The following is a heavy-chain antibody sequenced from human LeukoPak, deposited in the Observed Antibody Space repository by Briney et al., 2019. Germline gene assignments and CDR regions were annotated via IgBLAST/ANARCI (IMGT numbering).Heavy chain of an antibody. CDR1: GYTFTSYG. V-gene: IGHV1-8*02. Sequence: ASVKVSCKASGYTFTSYGISWVRRAAGQGLEWMGWMNPNSGNTGYAQKFKGRVTMTGNTSINTAYMELSSLRSEDTAVYYCARGLRDSSGREYFQHWGQGTLVTVSS. CDR2: MNPNSGNT. CDR3: ARGLRDSSGREYFQH. J-gene: IGHJ1*01. D-gene: IGHD3-22*01.